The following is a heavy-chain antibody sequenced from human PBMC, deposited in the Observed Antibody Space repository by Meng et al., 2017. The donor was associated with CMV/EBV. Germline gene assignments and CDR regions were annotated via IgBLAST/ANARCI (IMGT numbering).Heavy chain of an antibody. Sequence: SETLSLTCAVYGGSFSGYYWSWIRQPPGKGLEWIGEINHSGSTNYNPSLKSRVTISVDTSKNQFSLKLSSVTDADTAVYYCARADIVVVPAAIRYYYYGMDVWGQGTTVTVSS. CDR2: INHSGST. CDR1: GGSFSGYY. V-gene: IGHV4-34*01. J-gene: IGHJ6*02. CDR3: ARADIVVVPAAIRYYYYGMDV. D-gene: IGHD2-2*02.